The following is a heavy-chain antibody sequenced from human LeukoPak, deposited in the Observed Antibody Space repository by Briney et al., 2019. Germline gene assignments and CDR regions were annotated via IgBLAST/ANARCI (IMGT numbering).Heavy chain of an antibody. V-gene: IGHV3-23*01. Sequence: GGSLRLSCAASGFTFSSYGMSWVRQAPGKGLEWVSAISGSGGSTYYADSVKGRFTISRDNSKNALYLQMNSLRAEDTAVYYCAKDRSYYYGSGSTRCFDYWGQGTLVTVSS. J-gene: IGHJ4*02. CDR1: GFTFSSYG. D-gene: IGHD3-10*01. CDR3: AKDRSYYYGSGSTRCFDY. CDR2: ISGSGGST.